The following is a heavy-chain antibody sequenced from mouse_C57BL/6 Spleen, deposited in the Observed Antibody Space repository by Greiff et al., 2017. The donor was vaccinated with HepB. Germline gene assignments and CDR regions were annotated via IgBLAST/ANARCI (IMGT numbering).Heavy chain of an antibody. CDR3: ARWGGSHFDY. CDR1: GYAFSSSW. V-gene: IGHV1-82*01. J-gene: IGHJ2*01. Sequence: QVQLQQSGPELVKPGASVKISCKASGYAFSSSWMNWVKQRPGKGLEWIGRIYPGDGDTNYNGKFKGKATLTADKYSSTAYMQLSSLTSEDSAVYFCARWGGSHFDYWGQGTTLTVSS. CDR2: IYPGDGDT. D-gene: IGHD1-1*02.